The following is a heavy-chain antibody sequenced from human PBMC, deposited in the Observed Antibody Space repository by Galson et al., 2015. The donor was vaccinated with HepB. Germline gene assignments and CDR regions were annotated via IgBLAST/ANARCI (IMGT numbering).Heavy chain of an antibody. J-gene: IGHJ4*02. CDR2: IYYSGST. CDR1: GGSISSSYYN. Sequence: SETLSLTCTVSGGSISSSYYNWGWIRQPPGKGLEWIGNIYYSGSTFYKPSLKSRVSISVDMSKNQFSLKLSPVTAADTAVYYCASARLHHSSGVFDYWGQGTLVTVSS. V-gene: IGHV4-39*01. CDR3: ASARLHHSSGVFDY. D-gene: IGHD4-11*01.